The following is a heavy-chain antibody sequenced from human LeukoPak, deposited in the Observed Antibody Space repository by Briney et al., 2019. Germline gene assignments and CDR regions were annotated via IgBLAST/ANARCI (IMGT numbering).Heavy chain of an antibody. D-gene: IGHD2-2*02. CDR1: GFSLTTNGVA. J-gene: IGHJ4*02. Sequence: NGSGPTLVRPTQTLTLTFTFSGFSLTTNGVAVGWIRHPPGKTLELLALIFWNEGKRYSPSLQSRLTITKDTSKNQVVLTMTNLDPVDTATYYCAHSYPRCSTSTCYSYFDDWGQGTLVTVSS. CDR3: AHSYPRCSTSTCYSYFDD. V-gene: IGHV2-5*01. CDR2: IFWNEGK.